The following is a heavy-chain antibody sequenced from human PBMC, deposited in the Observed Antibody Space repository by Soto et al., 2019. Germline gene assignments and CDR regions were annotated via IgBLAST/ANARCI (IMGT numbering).Heavy chain of an antibody. CDR3: AITTSTVSYWFDP. V-gene: IGHV3-7*03. CDR1: GFSFSGYW. D-gene: IGHD4-4*01. CDR2: IKEDGTEQ. J-gene: IGHJ5*02. Sequence: EIQLMQSGGGLARPGGSLRLSCAASGFSFSGYWMSWVRQAPGKGPEWVANIKEDGTEQHYVDSVKGRVTISRDNSENSLFLQMNNLRAEDSPIYYCAITTSTVSYWFDPWGPGTQVTVSS.